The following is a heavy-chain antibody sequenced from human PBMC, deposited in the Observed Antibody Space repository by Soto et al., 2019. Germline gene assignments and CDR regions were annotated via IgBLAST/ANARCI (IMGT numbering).Heavy chain of an antibody. CDR2: IYYSGST. J-gene: IGHJ4*02. CDR1: GGSISSSSYY. CDR3: ARHEGYDVDYGDSAGQDFDY. D-gene: IGHD4-17*01. V-gene: IGHV4-39*01. Sequence: QLQLQESGPGLVKPSETLSLTCTVSGGSISSSSYYWGWIRQPPGKGLEWIGSIYYSGSTYYNPALKSRVTISVDTSKNQFSLKLSSVTAADTAVYYCARHEGYDVDYGDSAGQDFDYWGQGTLVTVSS.